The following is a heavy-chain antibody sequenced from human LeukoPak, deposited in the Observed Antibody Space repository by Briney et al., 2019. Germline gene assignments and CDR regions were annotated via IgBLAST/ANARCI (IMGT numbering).Heavy chain of an antibody. CDR1: GFSISNYH. D-gene: IGHD3/OR15-3a*01. CDR2: IYNSGTT. CDR3: VGLNIDGGSHLDFVC. Sequence: SETLSLTCSVSGFSISNYHLCWFRQPPGKGLEWTGSIYNSGTTNYSPSLKSRITISVNTSNSQFSLKLTSVTAADTTVFYFVGLNIDGGSHLDFVCWGEGTLVTVSS. J-gene: IGHJ4*02. V-gene: IGHV4-59*08.